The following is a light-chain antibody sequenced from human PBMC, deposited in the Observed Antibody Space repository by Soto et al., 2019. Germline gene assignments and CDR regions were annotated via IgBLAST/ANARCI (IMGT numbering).Light chain of an antibody. CDR1: ESVSSN. J-gene: IGKJ5*01. Sequence: EVVMTQSPATLSVSPGERATLSCRASESVSSNLAWYQQRPGQPPRLVIYGASTRATGIPARFSGGGSGTEFTLTISSLQSEDFAVYYCQQYHSWPPITSGQGTRLEIK. CDR3: QQYHSWPPIT. CDR2: GAS. V-gene: IGKV3-15*01.